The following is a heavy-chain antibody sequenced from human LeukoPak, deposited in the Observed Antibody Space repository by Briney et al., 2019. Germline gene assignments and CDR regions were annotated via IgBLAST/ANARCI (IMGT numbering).Heavy chain of an antibody. J-gene: IGHJ4*02. V-gene: IGHV4-34*01. D-gene: IGHD3-16*01. Sequence: SETLSLTCAVYGGSFSGYYWSWIRQPPGKGLEWIGEINHSGSTNYNPSLKSRVTISVDTSKNQFSLKLSSVTAADTAVYYCARVGHDLFDYWGQGTLVTVSS. CDR3: ARVGHDLFDY. CDR2: INHSGST. CDR1: GGSFSGYY.